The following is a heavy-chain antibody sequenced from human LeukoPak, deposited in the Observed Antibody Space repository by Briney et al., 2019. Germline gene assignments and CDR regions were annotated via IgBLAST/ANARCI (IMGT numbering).Heavy chain of an antibody. D-gene: IGHD2-2*01. CDR1: GFTFSSYS. Sequence: GGSLRLSCAASGFTFSSYSMNWVRQAPGKGLEWVSYISSSSAIYYADSVKGRFTISRDNAKNSLYLQMNSLRAEDTAVYYCVGYCSTTSCYGVDYWGQGTLVTVSS. CDR2: ISSSSAI. CDR3: VGYCSTTSCYGVDY. V-gene: IGHV3-48*01. J-gene: IGHJ4*02.